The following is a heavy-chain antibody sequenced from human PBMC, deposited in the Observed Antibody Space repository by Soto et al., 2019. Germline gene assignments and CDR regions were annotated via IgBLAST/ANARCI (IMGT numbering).Heavy chain of an antibody. CDR1: GDSVSSNSAA. CDR2: TYYRSKWYN. V-gene: IGHV6-1*01. D-gene: IGHD3-22*01. J-gene: IGHJ3*02. Sequence: PSQTLSLTCAISGDSVSSNSAAWNWIRQSPSRGLEWLGRTYYRSKWYNDYAVSVKSRITINPDTSKNQFSLQLNSVTPEDTAVYYCARVGRRNYYDSSGYYYRGNDAFDIWGQGTMVTVS. CDR3: ARVGRRNYYDSSGYYYRGNDAFDI.